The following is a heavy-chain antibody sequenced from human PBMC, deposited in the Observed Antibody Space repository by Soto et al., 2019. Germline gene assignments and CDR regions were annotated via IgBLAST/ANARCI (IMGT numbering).Heavy chain of an antibody. CDR1: GGSISSYY. V-gene: IGHV4-59*01. CDR2: IYYSGST. Sequence: SETLSLTCTVSGGSISSYYWSWIRQPPGKGLEWIGYIYYSGSTNYNPSLKSRVTISVDTSKNQFSLKLSSVTAADTAVYYCARTYYDFWSGPPATYYYGMAVWGQGSTVTVSS. J-gene: IGHJ6*02. CDR3: ARTYYDFWSGPPATYYYGMAV. D-gene: IGHD3-3*01.